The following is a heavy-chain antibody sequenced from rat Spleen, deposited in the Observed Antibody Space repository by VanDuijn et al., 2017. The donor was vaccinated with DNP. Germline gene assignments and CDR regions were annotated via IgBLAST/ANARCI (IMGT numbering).Heavy chain of an antibody. V-gene: IGHV5-22*01. CDR3: VRWNSGHFDY. Sequence: EVQLVESGGGLVQPGRSLKLSCAASGFTFSAYYMAWVRQAPTKGLEWVAYIGSDDYAPYYGDSVKGRFTISRDNAKSTLYLQINSLRSEDMATYYCVRWNSGHFDYWGQGVMVTVSS. CDR1: GFTFSAYY. D-gene: IGHD4-3*01. CDR2: IGSDDYAP. J-gene: IGHJ2*01.